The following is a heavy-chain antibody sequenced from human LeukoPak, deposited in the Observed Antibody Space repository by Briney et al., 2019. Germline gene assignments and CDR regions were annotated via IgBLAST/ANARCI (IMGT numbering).Heavy chain of an antibody. CDR1: GGSFSGYY. CDR3: ARVDREYQLLTPYYYYGMDV. CDR2: INHSGST. V-gene: IGHV4-34*01. D-gene: IGHD2-2*01. J-gene: IGHJ6*04. Sequence: SETLSLTCAVYGGSFSGYYWSWIRQPPGKGLEWLGEINHSGSTNYNPSLKSRVTISVDTSKNQFSLKLSSVTAADTAVYYCARVDREYQLLTPYYYYGMDVWGKGTTVTVSS.